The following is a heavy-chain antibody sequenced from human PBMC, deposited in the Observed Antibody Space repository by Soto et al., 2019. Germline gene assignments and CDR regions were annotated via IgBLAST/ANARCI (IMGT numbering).Heavy chain of an antibody. CDR2: IYYSGST. J-gene: IGHJ3*02. CDR3: ARDQVGVGYGDSRFRSTHAFDI. D-gene: IGHD4-17*01. V-gene: IGHV4-31*03. CDR1: GGSISSGGYY. Sequence: QVQLQESGPGLVKPSQTLSLTCTVSGGSISSGGYYWSWIRQHPGKGLEWIGYIYYSGSTYYNPCLQSRVTIAVDTSKNQFSLKLSSVTAADTAVYYCARDQVGVGYGDSRFRSTHAFDIWGQGTMVTVSS.